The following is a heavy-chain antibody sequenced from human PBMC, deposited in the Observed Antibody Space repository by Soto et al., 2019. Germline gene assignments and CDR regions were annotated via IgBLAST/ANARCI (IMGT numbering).Heavy chain of an antibody. Sequence: QVQLQESGPGLVKPSETLSLTCTVSGGSISSYYWSWIRQPPGKGLEWIGYIYYSGSTNYNPSLKSRVTISVDTSKNQFSLKLSSVTAADTAVYYCARDLWPDNWFDPWGQGTLVTVSS. CDR1: GGSISSYY. J-gene: IGHJ5*02. D-gene: IGHD3-10*01. CDR3: ARDLWPDNWFDP. CDR2: IYYSGST. V-gene: IGHV4-59*01.